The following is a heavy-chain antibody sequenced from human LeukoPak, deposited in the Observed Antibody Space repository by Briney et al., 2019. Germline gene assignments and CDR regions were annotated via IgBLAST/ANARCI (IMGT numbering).Heavy chain of an antibody. CDR2: IYYSGST. CDR1: RGSISSYY. Sequence: SETLSLTCTVSRGSISSYYWSWIRQPPGKGLEWIGYIYYSGSTNYNPSLKSRVTISVDTSKNQFSLKLSSVTAADTAVYYCAREHCSSTSCYRGQFDYWGQGTLVTVSS. J-gene: IGHJ4*02. D-gene: IGHD2-2*01. V-gene: IGHV4-59*01. CDR3: AREHCSSTSCYRGQFDY.